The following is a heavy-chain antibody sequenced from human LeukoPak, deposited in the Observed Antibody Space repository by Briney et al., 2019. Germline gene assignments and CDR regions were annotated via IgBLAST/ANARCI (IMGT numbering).Heavy chain of an antibody. CDR3: ARIGRGSEIGY. D-gene: IGHD3-10*01. Sequence: RASETLSLTCAVYDGSFSGYYWSWIRQHPGKGLEWIGYIYYSGSTYYNPSLKSRVTISVDTSKNQFSLKLSSVTAADTAVYYCARIGRGSEIGYWGQGTLVTVSS. J-gene: IGHJ4*02. CDR2: IYYSGST. CDR1: DGSFSGYY. V-gene: IGHV4-31*11.